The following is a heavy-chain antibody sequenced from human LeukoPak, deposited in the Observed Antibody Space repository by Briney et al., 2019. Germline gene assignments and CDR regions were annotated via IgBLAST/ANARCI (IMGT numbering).Heavy chain of an antibody. Sequence: GGSLRLSCAASGFTFSNYAMSWVRQAPGKGLEWVSVIYSGGSTYYADSVKGRFTISRDNSKNTLYLQMNSLRAEDTAVYYCASAPPERYYFDYWGQGTLVTVSS. D-gene: IGHD1-14*01. J-gene: IGHJ4*02. CDR1: GFTFSNYA. CDR3: ASAPPERYYFDY. CDR2: IYSGGST. V-gene: IGHV3-66*01.